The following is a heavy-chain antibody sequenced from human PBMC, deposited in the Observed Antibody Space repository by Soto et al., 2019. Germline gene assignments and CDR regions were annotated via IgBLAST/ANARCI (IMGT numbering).Heavy chain of an antibody. CDR2: IYSGGST. D-gene: IGHD2-21*02. V-gene: IGHV3-66*01. CDR1: GFTVSSHY. CDR3: ARDYYGGNSLYFDL. Sequence: EVQLVESGGGLVQPGGSLRLSCAASGFTVSSHYMSCVRQAPGKGLEWVSFIYSGGSTYYTDSVKGRFTISRDNSKNTPFLQMNSLRAEDTAVYYGARDYYGGNSLYFDLWGRGTLVTVSS. J-gene: IGHJ2*01.